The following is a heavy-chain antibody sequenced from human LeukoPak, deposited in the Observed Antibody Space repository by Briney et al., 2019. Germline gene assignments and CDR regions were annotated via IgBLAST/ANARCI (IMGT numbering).Heavy chain of an antibody. J-gene: IGHJ4*02. CDR2: IFSGGST. D-gene: IGHD5-24*01. CDR1: GFTVSSNY. V-gene: IGHV3-53*01. Sequence: PGGSLRLSCAASGFTVSSNYMSWVRQAPGKGPGWVSVIFSGGSTYYADSVKGRFTISRDNSKNTLYLQMNSLRVEDTAVYYCARGGDGYNILFDYWGQGTLVTVSS. CDR3: ARGGDGYNILFDY.